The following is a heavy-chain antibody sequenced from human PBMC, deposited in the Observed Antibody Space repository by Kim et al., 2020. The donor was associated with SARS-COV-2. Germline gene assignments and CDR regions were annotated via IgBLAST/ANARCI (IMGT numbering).Heavy chain of an antibody. D-gene: IGHD5-12*01. CDR3: ARGRATNFDY. CDR2: TI. V-gene: IGHV3-48*02. J-gene: IGHJ4*02. Sequence: TIYNADAGKGRFTTARNNAKNSLARKMNSLRDEDTAVYYCARGRATNFDYWGQGTLVTVSS.